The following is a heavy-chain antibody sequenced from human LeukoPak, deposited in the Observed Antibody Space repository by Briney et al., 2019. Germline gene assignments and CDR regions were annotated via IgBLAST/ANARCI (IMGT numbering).Heavy chain of an antibody. D-gene: IGHD4-17*01. Sequence: SETLTLTSAASGGSISNHGYSWSCIRQPPGMDREWNGYIYHSGSTYYNPSLKSRVTTSVDRAKNQFSLKLSSVTAADTAVYYCARGAPTVTTLSYWGQGTLVTVSS. CDR2: IYHSGST. J-gene: IGHJ4*02. CDR1: GGSISNHGYS. CDR3: ARGAPTVTTLSY. V-gene: IGHV4-30-2*01.